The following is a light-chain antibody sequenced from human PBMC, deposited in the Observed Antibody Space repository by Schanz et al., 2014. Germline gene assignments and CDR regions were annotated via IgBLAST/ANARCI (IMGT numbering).Light chain of an antibody. Sequence: VMTQSPATLSVSPGERAALSCRASQTIYTNLAWYQQKPGQAPRLLIYGASTRATGISARFSGSGSGTEFTLTISSLQSEDFAVYYCQQYNNWPPWTFGQGTKVELK. CDR3: QQYNNWPPWT. V-gene: IGKV3-15*01. CDR1: QTIYTN. J-gene: IGKJ1*01. CDR2: GAS.